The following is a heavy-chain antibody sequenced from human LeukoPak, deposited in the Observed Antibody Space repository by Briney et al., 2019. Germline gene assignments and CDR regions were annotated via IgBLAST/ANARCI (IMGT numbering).Heavy chain of an antibody. V-gene: IGHV3-74*01. J-gene: IGHJ4*02. D-gene: IGHD6-13*01. CDR2: INADVSST. CDR3: ARGKHTAAIPDY. Sequence: GGSLRLSCAASGFTFSTYLMHWVRQAPGKGLVWVSRINADVSSTSYADSVKGRFTISRDNAKNTLYLQMNSLRAEDTAVYYCARGKHTAAIPDYWGQGTLVTVSS. CDR1: GFTFSTYL.